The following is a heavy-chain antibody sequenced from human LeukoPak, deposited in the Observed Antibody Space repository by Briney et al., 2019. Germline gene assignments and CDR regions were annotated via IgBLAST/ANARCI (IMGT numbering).Heavy chain of an antibody. CDR1: GFSLSTRGVG. V-gene: IGHV2-5*01. CDR3: AHMKGDNCGT. J-gene: IGHJ4*02. D-gene: IGHD4-23*01. CDR2: IFWYDAQ. Sequence: ESGPTLAKPTQTLTLTCTFSGFSLSTRGVGVGCILQPPGKALEWLALIFWYDAQRYSPSLKTSLTFTKEPSMNQVVLTMTNMDPVDTGTYYRAHMKGDNCGTWGQGTLVIVSS.